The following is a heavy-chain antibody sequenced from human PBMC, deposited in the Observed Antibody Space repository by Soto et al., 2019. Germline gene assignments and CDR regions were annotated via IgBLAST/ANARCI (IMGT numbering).Heavy chain of an antibody. Sequence: GGSLRLSCAASGFTFSSYAMSWVRQAPGKGLEWVSAISGSGGSTYYADSVKGRFTISRDNSKNTLYLQMNSLRAEDTAVYYCAKDIDYIGVVVPAVHYYFDYWGQGTLVTVSS. CDR2: ISGSGGST. D-gene: IGHD2-2*01. CDR3: AKDIDYIGVVVPAVHYYFDY. J-gene: IGHJ4*02. CDR1: GFTFSSYA. V-gene: IGHV3-23*01.